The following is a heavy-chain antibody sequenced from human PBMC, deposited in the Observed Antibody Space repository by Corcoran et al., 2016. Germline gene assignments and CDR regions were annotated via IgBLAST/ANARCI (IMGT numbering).Heavy chain of an antibody. CDR1: GGSISSSNW. J-gene: IGHJ5*02. CDR3: ARGGIVVVVAATSNWFDP. V-gene: IGHV4-4*02. CDR2: IYHSGST. Sequence: QVQLQESGPGLVKPSGTLSLTCAVSGGSISSSNWWSWVRQPPGKGLEWIGEIYHSGSTNYNPSLKSRVTISVAKSKNQFSLKLSSVTAADTAVYYCARGGIVVVVAATSNWFDPWGQGTLVTVSS. D-gene: IGHD2-15*01.